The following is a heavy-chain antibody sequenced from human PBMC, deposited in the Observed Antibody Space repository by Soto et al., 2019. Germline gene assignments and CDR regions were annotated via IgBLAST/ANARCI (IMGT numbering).Heavy chain of an antibody. CDR3: AREVGAPSGWLDP. J-gene: IGHJ5*02. CDR1: GFTFSNYG. V-gene: IGHV3-33*08. Sequence: QVQLVESGGGVAQPGRSLRLSCAASGFTFSNYGMDWVRQAPGKGLEWVAAVVYDGSKKYYADSVRGRFTVSRDNSKNILYLQMDNLRDEDTALYYCAREVGAPSGWLDPWGQGTQVTVSS. D-gene: IGHD1-26*01. CDR2: VVYDGSKK.